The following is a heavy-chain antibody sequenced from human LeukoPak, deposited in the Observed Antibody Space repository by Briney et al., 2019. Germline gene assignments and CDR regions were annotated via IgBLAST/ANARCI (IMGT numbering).Heavy chain of an antibody. J-gene: IGHJ3*02. CDR3: ARVTYYYDSSGYQPHAFDI. V-gene: IGHV4-30-2*01. Sequence: PSETLSLTCAVSGGSISSGGYSWSWIRQPPGKGLEWIRYIYHSGSTYYNPSLKSRVTISVDRSKNQFSLKLSSVTAADTAVYYCARVTYYYDSSGYQPHAFDIWGQGTMVTVSS. CDR2: IYHSGST. CDR1: GGSISSGGYS. D-gene: IGHD3-22*01.